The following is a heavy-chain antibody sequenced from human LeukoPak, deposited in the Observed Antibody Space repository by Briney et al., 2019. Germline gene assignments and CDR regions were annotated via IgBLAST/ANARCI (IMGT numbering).Heavy chain of an antibody. CDR3: ARDGASY. V-gene: IGHV3-74*01. CDR2: IKTDGSIT. Sequence: GGSLRLSCAASGFTVSRYSMSWGRQAPGKGPVWVSRIKTDGSITDYADSVKGRFTISRDNAKNTLYLQMNSLRAEDTAVYYCARDGASYWGQGTLVTVSS. CDR1: GFTVSRYS. J-gene: IGHJ4*02. D-gene: IGHD3-16*01.